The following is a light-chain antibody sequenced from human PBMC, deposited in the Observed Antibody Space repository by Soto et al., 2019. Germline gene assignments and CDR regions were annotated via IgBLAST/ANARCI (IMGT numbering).Light chain of an antibody. CDR1: QSFSSSY. Sequence: PGERATLSCRASQSFSSSYLAWYQQKPGQAPRLLIYGASSRATGIPDRFSGSGSGTDLTLTISRLEPEDFAVYYCQQYGSSPFTFGPGTKVDIK. CDR3: QQYGSSPFT. J-gene: IGKJ3*01. CDR2: GAS. V-gene: IGKV3-20*01.